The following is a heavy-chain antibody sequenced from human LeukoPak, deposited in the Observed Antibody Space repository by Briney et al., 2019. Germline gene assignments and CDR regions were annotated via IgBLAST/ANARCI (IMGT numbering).Heavy chain of an antibody. CDR1: GYTFTCYY. CDR2: INPNSGGT. Sequence: ASVKVSRKASGYTFTCYYMHWVRQAPGQGLEWMGWINPNSGGTNYAQKFQGRVTMTRDTSISTAYMELTRLRSDDTAVYYCARGYYDSSAYYSADYWGQGTLVTVSS. V-gene: IGHV1-2*02. D-gene: IGHD3-22*01. J-gene: IGHJ4*02. CDR3: ARGYYDSSAYYSADY.